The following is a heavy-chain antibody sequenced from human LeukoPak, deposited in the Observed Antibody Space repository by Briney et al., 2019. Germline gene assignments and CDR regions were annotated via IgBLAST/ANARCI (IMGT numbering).Heavy chain of an antibody. J-gene: IGHJ4*02. CDR2: INPSGGST. V-gene: IGHV1-46*01. D-gene: IGHD3-22*01. CDR3: ARDLKNRGMGYYYDSSGWLGFDY. Sequence: GASVKVSCKAPGYTFTSYYMHWVRQAPGQGLEWMGIINPSGGSTSYAQKFQGRVTMTRDMSTSTVYMELSSLRSEDTAVYYCARDLKNRGMGYYYDSSGWLGFDYWGQGTLVTVSS. CDR1: GYTFTSYY.